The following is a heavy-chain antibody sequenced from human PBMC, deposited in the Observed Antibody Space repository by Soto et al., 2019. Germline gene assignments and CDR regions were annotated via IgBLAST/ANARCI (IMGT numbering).Heavy chain of an antibody. Sequence: SVKVSCKASGYTFTSYGISWVRQAPGQGLEWMGRIIANLGITDYAQKFQGRVTITADKSTSTAYMELSSLRSEDTAVYYCAREENLSFDPWGQGTLVTVSS. CDR3: AREENLSFDP. J-gene: IGHJ5*02. D-gene: IGHD1-7*01. V-gene: IGHV1-69*04. CDR2: IIANLGIT. CDR1: GYTFTSYG.